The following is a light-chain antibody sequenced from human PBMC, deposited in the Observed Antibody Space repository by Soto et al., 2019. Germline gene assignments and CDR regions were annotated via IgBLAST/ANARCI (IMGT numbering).Light chain of an antibody. CDR1: SSDIGGYNY. V-gene: IGLV2-14*01. CDR2: EVI. CDR3: TSYSDTSAYFV. Sequence: QSALTQPASVSGSPGQSITLSCTGTSSDIGGYNYVSWYQHHPGKAPKLMIYEVINRPSGVSTRFSGSESGSTASLTISGLQAEDEADYYCTSYSDTSAYFVLGTGTKLTVL. J-gene: IGLJ1*01.